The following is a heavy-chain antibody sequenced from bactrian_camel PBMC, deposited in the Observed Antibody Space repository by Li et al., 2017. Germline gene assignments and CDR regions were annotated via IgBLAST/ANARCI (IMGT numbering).Heavy chain of an antibody. CDR3: AAGRRCGTYRATDYNY. CDR1: GFTLSTHD. J-gene: IGHJ4*01. V-gene: IGHV3S40*01. D-gene: IGHD7*01. Sequence: VQLVESGGGSVTAGGSLRLSCVASGFTLSTHDMTWVRQAPGKGLERVSAISNGGKSTYYADSVKDQFTISRDNAKNTLYLRMNSLKPEDTAMYYCAAGRRCGTYRATDYNYWGRGTQVTVS. CDR2: ISNGGKST.